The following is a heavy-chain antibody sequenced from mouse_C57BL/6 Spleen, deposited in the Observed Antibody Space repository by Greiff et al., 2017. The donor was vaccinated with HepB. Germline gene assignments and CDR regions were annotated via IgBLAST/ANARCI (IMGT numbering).Heavy chain of an antibody. Sequence: EVQGVESGGDLVKPGGSLKLSCAASGFTFSSYGMSWVRQTPDKRLEWVATISSGGSYTYYPDSVKGRCTISRDNAKNTLYLQMSSLKSEDTAMYYCAREGSNLYAIDYWGQGTSVTVSS. CDR1: GFTFSSYG. D-gene: IGHD1-1*01. V-gene: IGHV5-6*01. J-gene: IGHJ4*01. CDR2: ISSGGSYT. CDR3: AREGSNLYAIDY.